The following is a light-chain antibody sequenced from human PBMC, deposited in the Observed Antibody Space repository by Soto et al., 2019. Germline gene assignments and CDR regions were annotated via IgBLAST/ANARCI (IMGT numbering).Light chain of an antibody. Sequence: DIHMTQSPSTLSASVGDRVNITCRASQSLNMWLAWYQQKPRKAPNLLIYKTSSLESGVPSRFSGGGSGTEFTLTISSLQPDDFATYYCQHWTDYSWTFGQGTKVEVK. CDR1: QSLNMW. V-gene: IGKV1-5*03. J-gene: IGKJ1*01. CDR2: KTS. CDR3: QHWTDYSWT.